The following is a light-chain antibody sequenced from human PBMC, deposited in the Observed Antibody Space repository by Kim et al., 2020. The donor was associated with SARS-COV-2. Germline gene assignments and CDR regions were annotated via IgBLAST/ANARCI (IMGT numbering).Light chain of an antibody. CDR2: KNN. V-gene: IGLV3-25*03. Sequence: VSPGQTARITCSGDTLPEKQTYWYQQKSGQAPLLVIYKNNERPSGIPGRFSGSSSGTTVTLTISGVQAEDDADYYCQSADGSGTYVFGTGTKVTVL. J-gene: IGLJ1*01. CDR1: TLPEKQ. CDR3: QSADGSGTYV.